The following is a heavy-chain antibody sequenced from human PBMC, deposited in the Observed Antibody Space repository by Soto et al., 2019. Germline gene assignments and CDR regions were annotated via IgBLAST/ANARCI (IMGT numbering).Heavy chain of an antibody. J-gene: IGHJ4*02. D-gene: IGHD3-22*01. CDR2: IIPIFGTP. CDR3: VRGYTDYDDHSYYVDS. CDR1: GGTFSTSL. V-gene: IGHV1-69*01. Sequence: QVQLVQSGAEVKKPGSSVKVSCKASGGTFSTSLISWVRQAPGQGLEWMGGIIPIFGTPNYAQKFQGRVTITADESTSTVYMELNSLRSEDTAMYYCVRGYTDYDDHSYYVDSWGQGTQVTVSS.